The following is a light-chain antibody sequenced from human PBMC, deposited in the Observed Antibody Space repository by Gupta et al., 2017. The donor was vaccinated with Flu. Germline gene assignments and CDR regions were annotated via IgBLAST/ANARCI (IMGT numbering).Light chain of an antibody. Sequence: VTLAPPASISCSSSQSLVYSDGYPSLTWFPQVPGQSPRRLPCNFSHRASGLPHRFSGSWLGTHFTLELSSVAGEDVGIYYSRLGEHWPWTFGQGTKVEIK. CDR2: NFS. CDR3: RLGEHWPWT. J-gene: IGKJ1*01. V-gene: IGKV2-30*01. CDR1: QSLVYSDGYPS.